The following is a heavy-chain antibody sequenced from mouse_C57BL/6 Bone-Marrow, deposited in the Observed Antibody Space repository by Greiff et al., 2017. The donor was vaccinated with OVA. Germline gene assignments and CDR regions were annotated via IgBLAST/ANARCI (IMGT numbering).Heavy chain of an antibody. J-gene: IGHJ2*01. CDR2: ISSGGSYT. CDR1: GFTFSSYG. V-gene: IGHV5-6*01. Sequence: EVKLMESGGDLVKPGGSLKLSCAASGFTFSSYGMSWVRQTPDKRLEWVATISSGGSYTYYPDSVKGRSTFSRDNAKNTRYLQMSSLKSEDTAMYYCARHYCGSSDYWGRGTTLTVSS. CDR3: ARHYCGSSDY. D-gene: IGHD1-1*01.